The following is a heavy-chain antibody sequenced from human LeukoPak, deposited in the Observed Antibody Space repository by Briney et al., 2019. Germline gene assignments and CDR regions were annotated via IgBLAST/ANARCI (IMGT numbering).Heavy chain of an antibody. CDR2: IYPGDSDT. CDR3: ARLGGLTVTTNYFDY. Sequence: GESLKISCKGSGYSFTSYWIGWVRQMPGKGLEWMGIIYPGDSDTRYSPSFQGQVTISADKSISTAHLQWSSLKASDTAMYYCARLGGLTVTTNYFDYWGQGTLVTVSS. V-gene: IGHV5-51*01. CDR1: GYSFTSYW. D-gene: IGHD4-17*01. J-gene: IGHJ4*02.